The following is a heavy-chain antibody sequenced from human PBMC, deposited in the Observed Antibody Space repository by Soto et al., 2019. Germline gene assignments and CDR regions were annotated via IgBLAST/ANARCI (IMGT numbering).Heavy chain of an antibody. D-gene: IGHD3-3*01. J-gene: IGHJ4*02. CDR2: ISSSSSYT. V-gene: IGHV3-11*06. CDR3: ARDSGYDFWSGYFAQD. Sequence: QVQLVESGGGLVKPGGSLRLSCAASGFTFSDYYMSWIRQAPGKGLEWVSYISSSSSYTNYADSVKGRFTISRDNAKNSLYLQRNSLRAEDTAVYYCARDSGYDFWSGYFAQDWGQGTLVTVSS. CDR1: GFTFSDYY.